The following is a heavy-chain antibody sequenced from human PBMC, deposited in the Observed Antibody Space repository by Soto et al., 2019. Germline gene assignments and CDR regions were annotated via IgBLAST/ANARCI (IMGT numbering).Heavy chain of an antibody. CDR2: IRYDGSKK. CDR3: ARDQARESDVLTP. Sequence: GGSLRLSCVASGFTFINFGMHWVRQAPGKGLEWVAVIRYDGSKKYFADSVKGRFSISRDNSKNTLFLQMNSLRVEDSALYYCARDQARESDVLTPWGQGTLVTVSS. D-gene: IGHD3-9*01. V-gene: IGHV3-33*01. J-gene: IGHJ4*02. CDR1: GFTFINFG.